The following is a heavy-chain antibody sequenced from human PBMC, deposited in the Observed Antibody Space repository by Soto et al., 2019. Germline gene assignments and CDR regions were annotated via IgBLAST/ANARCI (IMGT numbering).Heavy chain of an antibody. D-gene: IGHD3-10*01. CDR2: IIPMIGST. CDR3: ARGGRMGNWCVAL. Sequence: QVQLVQSGAEVKKPGSSVKLSCNAAGGTFNNLAVSWVRQAPGQGLEWMGEIIPMIGSTNYAQRFQGRVTITADESRSIAYMYLSSLRSDDTAVYYCARGGRMGNWCVALWGRGTLVTVSS. CDR1: GGTFNNLA. V-gene: IGHV1-69*01. J-gene: IGHJ2*01.